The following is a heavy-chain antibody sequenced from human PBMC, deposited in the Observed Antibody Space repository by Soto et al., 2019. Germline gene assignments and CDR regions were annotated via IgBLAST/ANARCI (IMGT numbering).Heavy chain of an antibody. J-gene: IGHJ3*01. D-gene: IGHD2-21*02. V-gene: IGHV3-33*05. CDR1: GFTFSAYG. CDR3: ARXCGGDCGNAFDV. Sequence: QVQLVESGGGVVQPGRSLRLSCAASGFTFSAYGIHWVRQAPGKGLEWVATISFDSRDKLYVDSMNGRLTISRENSRNTVYLQMDSLRAEXTAVXXXARXCGGDCGNAFDVWGQGTVVAVSP. CDR2: ISFDSRDK.